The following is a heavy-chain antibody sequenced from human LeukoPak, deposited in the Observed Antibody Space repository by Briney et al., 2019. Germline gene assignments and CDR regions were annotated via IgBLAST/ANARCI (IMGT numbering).Heavy chain of an antibody. V-gene: IGHV1-69*02. CDR1: GGTFSSYT. Sequence: SVKVSCKASGGTFSSYTISWVRQAPGQGLEWMGRIIPILGIANYAQKFQGRVTITADKSTSTAYMELSSLRSEDTAVYYCARGGYYDSSGYLDALDIWGQGTMVTVCS. J-gene: IGHJ3*02. D-gene: IGHD3-22*01. CDR2: IIPILGIA. CDR3: ARGGYYDSSGYLDALDI.